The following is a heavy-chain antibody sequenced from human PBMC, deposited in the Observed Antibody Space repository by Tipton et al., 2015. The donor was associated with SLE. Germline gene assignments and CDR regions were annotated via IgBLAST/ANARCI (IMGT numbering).Heavy chain of an antibody. CDR1: GGSISSSSYY. CDR3: ARGAMVQGVVDY. J-gene: IGHJ4*02. CDR2: IYYSGST. V-gene: IGHV4-39*01. D-gene: IGHD3-10*01. Sequence: ETLSLTCTVSGGSISSSSYYWGWIRQPPGKGLEWIGSIYYSGSTYYNPSLKSRVTVSVDTSKNQFSLKLSSVTAADTAVYYCARGAMVQGVVDYWGQGTLVTVSS.